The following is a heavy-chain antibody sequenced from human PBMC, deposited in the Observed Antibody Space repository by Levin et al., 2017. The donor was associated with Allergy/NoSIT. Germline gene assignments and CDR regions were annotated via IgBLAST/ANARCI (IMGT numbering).Heavy chain of an antibody. Sequence: GGSLRLSCAASGFTFSNHAMSWVRQASGRGLEWVSGISGSGSSTYYADSVKGRVTISRDNFKNTMYLQMNSLRAEDTALYYCAKDPYCSGGSCYSDYWGQGTLVTVSS. V-gene: IGHV3-23*01. CDR3: AKDPYCSGGSCYSDY. D-gene: IGHD2-15*01. J-gene: IGHJ4*02. CDR2: ISGSGSST. CDR1: GFTFSNHA.